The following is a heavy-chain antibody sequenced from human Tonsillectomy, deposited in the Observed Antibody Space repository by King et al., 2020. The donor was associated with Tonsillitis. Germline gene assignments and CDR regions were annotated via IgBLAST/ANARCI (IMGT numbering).Heavy chain of an antibody. D-gene: IGHD3-22*01. CDR1: GVSISSVGYS. V-gene: IGHV4-30-2*01. Sequence: LQLQESGSGLVKPSQTLSLTCAVSGVSISSVGYSWSWIRQPPGKGLEWIGYIYHGGSTYYNPSLKSRVAIAEARSKNQFALKLNSVTAADSAIYYCASSGYEHGPYDAFDIWGQGTMVTVSS. J-gene: IGHJ3*02. CDR3: ASSGYEHGPYDAFDI. CDR2: IYHGGST.